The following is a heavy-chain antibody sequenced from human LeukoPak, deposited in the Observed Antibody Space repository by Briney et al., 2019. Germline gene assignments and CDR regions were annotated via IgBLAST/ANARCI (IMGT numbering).Heavy chain of an antibody. CDR1: VGSFSGYY. J-gene: IGHJ4*02. CDR3: ARHTWQWLPLDD. D-gene: IGHD5-12*01. Sequence: SETQSLTCAVYVGSFSGYYWSWIRQPPGKGLEGVGEIKHSGSTNYNLSLQSRVTMSVDTSTNQISLKMTSVTAADTAIYYCARHTWQWLPLDDWGQGAQVTISS. V-gene: IGHV4-34*01. CDR2: IKHSGST.